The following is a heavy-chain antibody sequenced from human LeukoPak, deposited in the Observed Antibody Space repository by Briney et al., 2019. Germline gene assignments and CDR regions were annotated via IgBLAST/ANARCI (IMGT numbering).Heavy chain of an antibody. CDR3: ASGRYSSGWFDR. CDR2: IYYSGST. V-gene: IGHV4-59*08. J-gene: IGHJ5*02. CDR1: GGSISSYY. Sequence: PSETLSLTCTVSGGSISSYYWSWIRQPPGKGLEWIGYIYYSGSTYYNPSLKSRFTISVDTSKNQFSLKLSSVTATDTAVYYCASGRYSSGWFDRWGQGTLVTVSS. D-gene: IGHD6-19*01.